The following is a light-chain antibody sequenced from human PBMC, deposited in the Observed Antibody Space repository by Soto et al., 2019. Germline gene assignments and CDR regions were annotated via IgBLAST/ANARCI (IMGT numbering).Light chain of an antibody. J-gene: IGKJ2*01. Sequence: DIQMTHSPSTLSASAGDRVTITCRASESIGRWLAWYQQKPGRAPKLLMYQASTLESGVPSRFSGSGSGTEFTLTISSLQPDDFATYYCQQYNSFPYTFGQGTKLDIK. CDR1: ESIGRW. CDR2: QAS. V-gene: IGKV1-5*03. CDR3: QQYNSFPYT.